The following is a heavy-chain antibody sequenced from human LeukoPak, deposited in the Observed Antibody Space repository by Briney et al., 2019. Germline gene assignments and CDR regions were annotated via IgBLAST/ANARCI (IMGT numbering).Heavy chain of an antibody. V-gene: IGHV3-23*01. CDR2: ILGSGGST. D-gene: IGHD3-9*01. Sequence: GGSLRLSCAASGFTFSNYAMSWVRQAPGKGLEWVSAILGSGGSTYYADSVKGRFTVSRDNPKSTLYLQMNSLRAEDTALYYCAKWGDYDVLTGYYVPDYWGQGTLVTVSS. J-gene: IGHJ4*02. CDR1: GFTFSNYA. CDR3: AKWGDYDVLTGYYVPDY.